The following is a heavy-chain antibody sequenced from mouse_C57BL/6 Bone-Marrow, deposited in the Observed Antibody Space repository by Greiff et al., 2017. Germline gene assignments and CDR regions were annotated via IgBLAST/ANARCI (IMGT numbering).Heavy chain of an antibody. Sequence: VQLQESGAELVRPGPSVKMSCKASGYTFTNYWIGWAKQRPGHGLEWIGDIYPGGGYTNYNEKFNGKATLTADKSSSTAYMQFSSLTSEDSAIYYCARDYGSSTSGVPYWYFDVWGTGTTVTVSS. CDR3: ARDYGSSTSGVPYWYFDV. V-gene: IGHV1-63*01. J-gene: IGHJ1*03. D-gene: IGHD1-1*01. CDR1: GYTFTNYW. CDR2: IYPGGGYT.